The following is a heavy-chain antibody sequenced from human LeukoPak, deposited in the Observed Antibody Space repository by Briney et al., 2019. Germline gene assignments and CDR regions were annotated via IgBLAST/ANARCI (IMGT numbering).Heavy chain of an antibody. Sequence: PGESLKISCKGSGDSFTTYWIAWVCQMPGKGLEWMGIIYPGDSDTRYSPSFEGQVTMSADKSISTAYLQWSSLKASDTAIYYCARVVNLSFDYWGKGTLVTVSS. J-gene: IGHJ4*02. V-gene: IGHV5-51*01. CDR1: GDSFTTYW. CDR3: ARVVNLSFDY. D-gene: IGHD2-21*01. CDR2: IYPGDSDT.